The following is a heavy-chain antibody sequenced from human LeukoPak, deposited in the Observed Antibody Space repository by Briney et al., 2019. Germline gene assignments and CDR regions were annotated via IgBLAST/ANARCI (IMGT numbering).Heavy chain of an antibody. CDR1: GFTFSSYW. J-gene: IGHJ6*03. V-gene: IGHV3-74*01. Sequence: PGGSLRLSCAASGFTFSSYWMHWVRQAPGKGLVWVSRINSDGSGTIYADSVRGRFTISRDSAKNTLYLQMNSLKTEDTAVYYCTTDLGSYYYYYYMDVWGKGTTVTVSS. CDR2: INSDGSGT. CDR3: TTDLGSYYYYYYMDV. D-gene: IGHD1-26*01.